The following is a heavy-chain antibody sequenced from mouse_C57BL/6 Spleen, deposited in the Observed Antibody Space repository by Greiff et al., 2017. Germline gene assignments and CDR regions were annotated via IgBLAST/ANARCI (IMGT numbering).Heavy chain of an antibody. D-gene: IGHD1-1*01. J-gene: IGHJ1*03. CDR3: ARNPYGSSLSYWYCDV. CDR1: GFSLTSYG. V-gene: IGHV2-2*02. CDR2: IWSGGST. Sequence: VKLVESGPGLVQPSQCLSITCTVSGFSLTSYGVHWVRQSPGKGLEWLGVIWSGGSTDYNAAFISRLSISKDNSKSQVFFKINMLQASDTAIYNCARNPYGSSLSYWYCDVWGTGTTVTVSS.